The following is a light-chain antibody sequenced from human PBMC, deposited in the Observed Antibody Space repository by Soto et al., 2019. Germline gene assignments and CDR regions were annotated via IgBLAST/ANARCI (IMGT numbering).Light chain of an antibody. CDR3: SSDTSSITV. CDR2: DVS. Sequence: QSALTRPASVSGSPGQSITISCTGTSIDVGGYNYVSWYQQHPGKAPKLMIYDVSNRPSGVSNRFSGSKSGNTASLTISGLQAEDEADYYCSSDTSSITVFGTGTKVTVL. J-gene: IGLJ1*01. CDR1: SIDVGGYNY. V-gene: IGLV2-14*01.